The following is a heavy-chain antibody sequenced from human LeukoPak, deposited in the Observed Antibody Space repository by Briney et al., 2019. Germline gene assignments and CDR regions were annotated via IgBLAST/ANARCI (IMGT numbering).Heavy chain of an antibody. J-gene: IGHJ3*02. CDR3: ARARKGTMVRGVMADAFDI. D-gene: IGHD3-10*01. V-gene: IGHV1-69*06. CDR2: IIPIFGTA. Sequence: VASVKVSCKASGGTFSSYAISWVRQPPGQGLEWMGGIIPIFGTANYAQKFQGRVTITADKSTSTAYMELSSLRSEDTAVYYCARARKGTMVRGVMADAFDIWGQGTMVTVSS. CDR1: GGTFSSYA.